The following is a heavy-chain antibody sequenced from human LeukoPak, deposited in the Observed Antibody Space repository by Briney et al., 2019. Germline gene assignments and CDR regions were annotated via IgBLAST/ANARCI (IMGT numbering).Heavy chain of an antibody. J-gene: IGHJ4*02. CDR1: GGTFSSNA. V-gene: IGHV1-69*04. Sequence: SVKVSCKVSGGTFSSNAISWVRQARGQGLEWMGMIIPVFGVANYAEKFQGRVTITADKSTSTAYMELSSLRSEDTAMYYCTRDRFDYGEHTHSDYWGQGTLVTVSS. CDR2: IIPVFGVA. D-gene: IGHD4-17*01. CDR3: TRDRFDYGEHTHSDY.